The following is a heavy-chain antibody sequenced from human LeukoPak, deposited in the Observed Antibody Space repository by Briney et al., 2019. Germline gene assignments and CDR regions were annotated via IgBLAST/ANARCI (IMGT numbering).Heavy chain of an antibody. J-gene: IGHJ4*02. CDR2: IKEDGSER. CDR3: ARFALTEHYFDY. D-gene: IGHD1-26*01. Sequence: QAGGSLRLSCEGSAFIFSGHWMNWVRQTPGKGLEWVASIKEDGSERQYVDSVKGRFSISRDNTKGSLFLQLNSLRAEDTAVYYCARFALTEHYFDYWGLGTLVTVSS. CDR1: AFIFSGHW. V-gene: IGHV3-7*03.